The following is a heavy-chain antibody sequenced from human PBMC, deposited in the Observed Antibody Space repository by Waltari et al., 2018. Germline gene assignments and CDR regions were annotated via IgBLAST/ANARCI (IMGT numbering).Heavy chain of an antibody. D-gene: IGHD3-16*01. CDR1: GGSFSGYY. J-gene: IGHJ3*02. CDR3: ARGYTARDI. CDR2: INHSRSN. V-gene: IGHV4-34*01. Sequence: QVQLQQWGAGLLKPSETLSLTCAVYGGSFSGYYWSWIRQPPGKGLEWIGEINHSRSNNYNPSLKSRVTISVDTSKNQFSLKLSSVTAADTAVYYCARGYTARDIWGQGTMVTVSS.